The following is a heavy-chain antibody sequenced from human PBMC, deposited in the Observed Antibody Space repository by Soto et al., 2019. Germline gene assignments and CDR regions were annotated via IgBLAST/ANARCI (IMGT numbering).Heavy chain of an antibody. D-gene: IGHD2-8*01. CDR3: ARDNVVYQGDGMDV. CDR2: IYTNGNT. CDR1: GGSISNYY. Sequence: PSETLSLTCTVSGGSISNYYLSWLRQPAGKGLEWIGRIYTNGNTNYNPSLKNRVTMSVNASKNQFSLKLRSVTAADTALYYCARDNVVYQGDGMDVWGQGTTVT. V-gene: IGHV4-4*07. J-gene: IGHJ6*02.